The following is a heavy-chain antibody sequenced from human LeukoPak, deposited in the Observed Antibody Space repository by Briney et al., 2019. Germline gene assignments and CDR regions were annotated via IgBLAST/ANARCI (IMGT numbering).Heavy chain of an antibody. V-gene: IGHV1-46*01. CDR3: ARIYYDSSGYHEQDFDY. CDR2: INPSGGST. Sequence: VASVKVSCKASGYTFTSYYMHWVRQAPGQGLEWTGIINPSGGSTSYAQKFQGRVTMTRDTSTSTVYMELSSLRSEDTAVYYCARIYYDSSGYHEQDFDYWGQGTLVTVSS. CDR1: GYTFTSYY. J-gene: IGHJ4*02. D-gene: IGHD3-22*01.